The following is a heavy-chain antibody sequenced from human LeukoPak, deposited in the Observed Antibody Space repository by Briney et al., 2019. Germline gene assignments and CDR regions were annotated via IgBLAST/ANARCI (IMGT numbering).Heavy chain of an antibody. CDR2: IIPIFGTA. Sequence: SVNVSCKASGGTFSSYAISWVRQAPGQGLEWMGGIIPIFGTANYAQKFQGRVTITADESTSTAYMELSSLRSEDTAVYYCARKYFDWLSRTYYFDYWGQGTLVTVSS. J-gene: IGHJ4*02. D-gene: IGHD3-9*01. CDR1: GGTFSSYA. V-gene: IGHV1-69*13. CDR3: ARKYFDWLSRTYYFDY.